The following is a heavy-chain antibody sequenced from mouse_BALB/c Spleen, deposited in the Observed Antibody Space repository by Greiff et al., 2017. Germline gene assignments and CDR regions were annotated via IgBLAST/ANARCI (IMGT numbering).Heavy chain of an antibody. CDR1: GYTFPSYY. V-gene: IGHV1S81*02. J-gene: IGHJ2*01. CDR2: INPSNGGT. CDR3: ARKGNYFDY. Sequence: VQLQQSGAELVKPGASVKLSCKASGYTFPSYYMYWVKQRPGQGLEWIGEINPSNGGTNFNEKFKSKATLTVDKSSSTAYMQLSSLTSEDSAVYYCARKGNYFDYWGQGTTLTVSS.